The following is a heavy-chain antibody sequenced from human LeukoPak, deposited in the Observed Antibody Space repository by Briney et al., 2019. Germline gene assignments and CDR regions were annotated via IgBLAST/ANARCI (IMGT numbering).Heavy chain of an antibody. D-gene: IGHD5-12*01. V-gene: IGHV4-34*01. CDR1: GGSFSAYY. J-gene: IGHJ3*02. CDR2: INYGGST. Sequence: SAPLSLPCAFYGGSFSAYYWNWIRPSPGKGLEWIGEINYGGSTKYKPSLKSQVTISVDTSKNQFSLNLSSVTAADTAVYYCARGFPAGSGSRGSHAFDIWGQGTMVTVSS. CDR3: ARGFPAGSGSRGSHAFDI.